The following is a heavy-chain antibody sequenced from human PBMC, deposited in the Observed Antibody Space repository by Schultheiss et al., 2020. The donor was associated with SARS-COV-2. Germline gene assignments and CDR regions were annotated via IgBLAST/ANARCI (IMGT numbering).Heavy chain of an antibody. CDR2: IYYSGST. CDR3: ARNYDYVWGSYRYTGISWFDP. V-gene: IGHV4-59*01. CDR1: GGSISSYY. J-gene: IGHJ5*02. D-gene: IGHD3-16*02. Sequence: SQTLSLTCTVSGGSISSYYWSWIRQPPGKGLEWIGYIYYSGSTNYNPSLKSRVTISVDTSKNQFSLKLSSVTAADTAVYYCARNYDYVWGSYRYTGISWFDPWGKGTLVTVSS.